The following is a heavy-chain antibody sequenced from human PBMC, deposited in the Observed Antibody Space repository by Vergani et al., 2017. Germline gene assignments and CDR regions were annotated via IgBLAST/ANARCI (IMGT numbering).Heavy chain of an antibody. CDR2: IRSSSSYI. CDR3: ARGRAEYCSSTSRNYYFDY. V-gene: IGHV3-21*01. D-gene: IGHD2-2*01. J-gene: IGHJ4*02. Sequence: EVQLVESGGGLVKPGGSLRLSCAASGFTFSSYSMNWVRQAPGKGLEWVSSIRSSSSYIYYADSVKGRFTISRDNAKNSLYLQMNSLRAEDTAVYYCARGRAEYCSSTSRNYYFDYWGQGTLVTVSS. CDR1: GFTFSSYS.